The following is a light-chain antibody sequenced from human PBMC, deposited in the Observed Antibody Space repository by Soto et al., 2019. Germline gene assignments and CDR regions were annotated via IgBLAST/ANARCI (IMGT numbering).Light chain of an antibody. V-gene: IGKV1-5*03. J-gene: IGKJ1*01. CDR1: QSISAW. Sequence: DIQMTQSPSTLSASVGDRVTITCRASQSISAWLAWYQQKPGKAPKLLIYKASILESGVPSRFSGSGSGTEYTLTISSLQPDDFATYYCQQYNSYWTFGPGTRVELK. CDR3: QQYNSYWT. CDR2: KAS.